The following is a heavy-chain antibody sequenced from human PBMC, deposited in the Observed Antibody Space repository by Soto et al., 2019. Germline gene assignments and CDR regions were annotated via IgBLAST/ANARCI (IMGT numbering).Heavy chain of an antibody. D-gene: IGHD3-22*01. Sequence: SVTVSCKASGYTFTSYGISWVRQAPGQGLEWMGWISAYNGNTNYAQKLQGRVTMTTDTSTSTAYMELRSLRSDDTAVYYCAREVVVITPYYGMDVWGQGTTVTVS. CDR2: ISAYNGNT. CDR3: AREVVVITPYYGMDV. CDR1: GYTFTSYG. V-gene: IGHV1-18*04. J-gene: IGHJ6*02.